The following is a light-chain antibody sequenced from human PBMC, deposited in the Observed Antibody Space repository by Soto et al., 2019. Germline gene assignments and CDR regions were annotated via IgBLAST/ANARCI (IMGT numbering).Light chain of an antibody. J-gene: IGKJ1*01. Sequence: EIVLTQSPGTLSLSPWERATLSCRASQSVRGTYLAWYQQKPGQAPRLLIYGASSRATGIPDRFSGSGSGTDFTLSVSRLEPEDFAVYYCQQYGSSPPTFGQGTKVDIK. CDR2: GAS. CDR1: QSVRGTY. CDR3: QQYGSSPPT. V-gene: IGKV3-20*01.